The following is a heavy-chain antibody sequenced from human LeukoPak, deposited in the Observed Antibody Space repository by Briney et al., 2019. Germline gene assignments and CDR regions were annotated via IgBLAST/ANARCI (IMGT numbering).Heavy chain of an antibody. CDR3: AKDRTTVTHGDFQH. D-gene: IGHD4-17*01. Sequence: GGSLRLSCAASGFTFSSYWMSWVRQAPGKGLEWVANIKQDGSEKYYVDSVKGRFTISRANAKNSLYLQMNSLRAEDTAVYYCAKDRTTVTHGDFQHWGQGTLVTVSS. J-gene: IGHJ1*01. V-gene: IGHV3-7*01. CDR1: GFTFSSYW. CDR2: IKQDGSEK.